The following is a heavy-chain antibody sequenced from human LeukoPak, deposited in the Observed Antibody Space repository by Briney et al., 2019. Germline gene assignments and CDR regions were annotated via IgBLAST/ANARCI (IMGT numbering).Heavy chain of an antibody. CDR2: IIPISGTA. CDR3: ARCSSPTVYYHYYMDV. D-gene: IGHD6-6*01. CDR1: GGTFSSYA. Sequence: SVKVSCKASGGTFSSYAISWVRQAPGQGLEWMGGIIPISGTANYAQKFQGRVTITTDESTSTAYMELSSLRSEDTAVYYCARCSSPTVYYHYYMDVWGKGTTVTVSS. J-gene: IGHJ6*03. V-gene: IGHV1-69*05.